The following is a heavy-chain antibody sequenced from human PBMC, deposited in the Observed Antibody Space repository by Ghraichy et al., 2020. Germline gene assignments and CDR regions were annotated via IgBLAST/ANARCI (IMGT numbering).Heavy chain of an antibody. CDR2: ISSYNGIT. V-gene: IGHV1-18*04. D-gene: IGHD3-22*01. J-gene: IGHJ4*02. CDR3: ARRGIYYETSGYYSYFDY. CDR1: SSTFSSST. Sequence: ASVKVSCKASSSTFSSSTTCRVREAPRLVLERMGWISSYNGITNYAQKFQGRVTMTTDTSTFTAYMELRSLRSDDTAVYYCARRGIYYETSGYYSYFDYWGQGTLITVSS.